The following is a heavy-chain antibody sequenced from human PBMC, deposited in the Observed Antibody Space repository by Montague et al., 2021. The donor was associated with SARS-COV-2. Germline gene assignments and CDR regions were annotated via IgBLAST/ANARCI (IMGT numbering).Heavy chain of an antibody. J-gene: IGHJ4*01. CDR2: FYYTEGT. Sequence: SETLSLTCTVSGVSITTTGHSWGWVRQTPGKGLEWIGTFYYTEGTSYNPSLRSRVTMSVDTSKNQFSLRLTSMTAADTAVFYCASLLPTGVGGRGHVDNWGLGTLVTVSS. CDR1: GVSITTTGHS. CDR3: ASLLPTGVGGRGHVDN. V-gene: IGHV4-39*01. D-gene: IGHD3-3*01.